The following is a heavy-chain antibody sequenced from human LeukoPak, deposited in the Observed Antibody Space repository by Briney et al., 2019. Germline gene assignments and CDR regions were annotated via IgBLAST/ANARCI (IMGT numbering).Heavy chain of an antibody. CDR3: ARVGGHCTSTSCPPPDY. CDR2: IASSSRYI. J-gene: IGHJ4*02. D-gene: IGHD2-2*01. Sequence: GGSLRLSCAASGFTLISYNMDWVRQAPGKGLEWVSFIASSSRYIYQADPVKGRFTISRDNAKSSVFLQMNSLRAEDTAVYYCARVGGHCTSTSCPPPDYWGQGTLVTVSS. V-gene: IGHV3-21*01. CDR1: GFTLISYN.